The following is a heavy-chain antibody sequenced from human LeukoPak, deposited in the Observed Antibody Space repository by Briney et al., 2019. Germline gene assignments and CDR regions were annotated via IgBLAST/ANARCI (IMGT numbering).Heavy chain of an antibody. CDR1: GFTFSSYA. CDR2: ISGSGGST. CDR3: ARDADIVVVVAATPLGY. V-gene: IGHV3-23*01. Sequence: GGSLRLSCAASGFTFSSYAMSWVRQAPGKGLEWVSSISGSGGSTYYADSVKGRFTISRDNSKNTLYLQVNSLRAEDTAVYYCARDADIVVVVAATPLGYWGQGTLVTVSS. D-gene: IGHD2-15*01. J-gene: IGHJ4*02.